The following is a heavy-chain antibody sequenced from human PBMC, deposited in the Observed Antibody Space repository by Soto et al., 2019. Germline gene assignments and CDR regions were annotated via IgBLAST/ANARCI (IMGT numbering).Heavy chain of an antibody. J-gene: IGHJ4*02. CDR1: GRSIIIFH. Sequence: SETLSLTRTVAGRSIIIFHWSWFRQPAGTGLAWIRYTNYSGSTTYNPSLKSRATISVATSKNQFSLKLSSVTAADTAVYYCERHQDSWGKGTLVTAS. CDR3: ERHQDS. CDR2: TNYSGST. V-gene: IGHV4-59*08.